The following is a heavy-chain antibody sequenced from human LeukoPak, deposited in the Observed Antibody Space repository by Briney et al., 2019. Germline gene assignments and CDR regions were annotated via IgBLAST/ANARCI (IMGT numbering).Heavy chain of an antibody. CDR3: ARIMYYDFWSGYSTENAHDAFDI. V-gene: IGHV3-30-3*01. Sequence: PGGSLRLSCAASGFTFSSYAMHWVRQAPGKGLEWVAVISYDGSNKYYADSVKGRFTISRDNSKNTLYLQMNSLRAEDTAVYYCARIMYYDFWSGYSTENAHDAFDIWGQGTMVTVSS. J-gene: IGHJ3*02. CDR2: ISYDGSNK. CDR1: GFTFSSYA. D-gene: IGHD3-3*01.